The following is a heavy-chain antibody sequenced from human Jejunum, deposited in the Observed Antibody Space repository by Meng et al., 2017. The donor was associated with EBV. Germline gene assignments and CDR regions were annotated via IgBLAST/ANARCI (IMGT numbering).Heavy chain of an antibody. V-gene: IGHV4-61*01. J-gene: IGHJ4*02. CDR1: GGSVNSGNVY. CDR2: IYYSGST. CDR3: AGLRYSGYDRAFDY. Sequence: HLQGSGPGPVNPSETLSLPCTVSGGSVNSGNVYWSWIRQPPGKGLGWIGYIYYSGSTNYIPSLKSRVTISLDTSKNQFSLKLSSVTAADTAVYYCAGLRYSGYDRAFDYWGQGALVTVSS. D-gene: IGHD5-12*01.